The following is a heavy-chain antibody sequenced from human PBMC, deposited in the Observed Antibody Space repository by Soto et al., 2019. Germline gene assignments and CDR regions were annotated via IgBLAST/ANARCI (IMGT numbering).Heavy chain of an antibody. Sequence: EVQLVESGGGLVQPGKSLRLSCAASGFAFEDYAMHWVRQIPGKGLEWVSGLSRKSGSTGYGDSVKGRFTISRDNAKNSLYLQMNSLRPEDTALYYCAKGLEYTSARDTDYYYMDVWGKGTTVTVSS. CDR2: LSRKSGST. V-gene: IGHV3-9*01. CDR1: GFAFEDYA. CDR3: AKGLEYTSARDTDYYYMDV. J-gene: IGHJ6*03. D-gene: IGHD6-19*01.